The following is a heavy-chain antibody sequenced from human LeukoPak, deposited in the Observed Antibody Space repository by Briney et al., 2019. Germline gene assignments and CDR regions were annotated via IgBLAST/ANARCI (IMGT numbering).Heavy chain of an antibody. D-gene: IGHD3-10*01. V-gene: IGHV1-69*05. CDR1: GGTFSSYA. Sequence: SVKVSCKASGGTFSSYAISWVRQAPGQGLEWMGGIIPIFGTANYAQKFQGRVTMTRYTSISTAYMELSRLRSDDTAVYYCAVLRGEDYWGQGTLVTVSS. J-gene: IGHJ4*02. CDR2: IIPIFGTA. CDR3: AVLRGEDY.